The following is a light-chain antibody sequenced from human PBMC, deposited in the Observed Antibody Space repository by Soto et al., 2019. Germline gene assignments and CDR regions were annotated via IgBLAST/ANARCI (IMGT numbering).Light chain of an antibody. CDR1: SSNIGAGYD. Sequence: QSVLTQPPSVSGAPGQRVTISCTGSSSNIGAGYDVHWYQQLPGTAPKVLIYGNSNRPSGVPDRFSGSKSGTSASLAITGLQAEDEADYYCQSYDSSLSGSDVFGGGTKLTVL. V-gene: IGLV1-40*01. CDR3: QSYDSSLSGSDV. CDR2: GNS. J-gene: IGLJ2*01.